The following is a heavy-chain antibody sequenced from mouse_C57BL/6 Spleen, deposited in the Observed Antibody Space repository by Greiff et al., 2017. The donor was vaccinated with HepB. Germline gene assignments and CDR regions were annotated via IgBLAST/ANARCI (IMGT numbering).Heavy chain of an antibody. D-gene: IGHD1-1*01. CDR1: GFNIKNTY. CDR3: ARRTTVVEDYFDY. J-gene: IGHJ2*01. CDR2: IDPANGNT. V-gene: IGHV14-3*01. Sequence: EVQLKESVAELVRPGASVKLSCTASGFNIKNTYMHWVKQRPEQGLEWIGRIDPANGNTKYAPKFQGKATITADTSSNTAYLQLSSLTSEDTAIYYCARRTTVVEDYFDYWGQGTTLTVSS.